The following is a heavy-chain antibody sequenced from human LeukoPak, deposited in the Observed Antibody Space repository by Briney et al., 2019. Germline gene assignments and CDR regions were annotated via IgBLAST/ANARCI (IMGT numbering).Heavy chain of an antibody. V-gene: IGHV1-8*03. CDR3: ARDFTYYDFWSGSRAFDI. D-gene: IGHD3-3*01. CDR2: MNPNSGNT. J-gene: IGHJ3*02. CDR1: GYTFVSYG. Sequence: ASVKVSCKASGYTFVSYGITWVRQATGQGLEWMGWMNPNSGNTGYAQKFQGRVTITRNTSISTAYMELSSLRSEDTAVYYCARDFTYYDFWSGSRAFDIWGQGTMVTVSS.